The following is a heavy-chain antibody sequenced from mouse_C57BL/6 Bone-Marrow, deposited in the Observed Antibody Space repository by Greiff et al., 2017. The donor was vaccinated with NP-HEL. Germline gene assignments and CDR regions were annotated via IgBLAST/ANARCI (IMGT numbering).Heavy chain of an antibody. V-gene: IGHV5-17*01. Sequence: EVMLVESGGGLVKPGGSLKLSCAASGFTFSDYGMHWVRQAPEKGLEWVAYISSGSSTIYYADTVKGRFTISRDNAKNTLFLQMTSLRSEDTAMYYCAKARTSRYFDVWGTGTTVTVSS. J-gene: IGHJ1*03. CDR1: GFTFSDYG. CDR2: ISSGSSTI. CDR3: AKARTSRYFDV.